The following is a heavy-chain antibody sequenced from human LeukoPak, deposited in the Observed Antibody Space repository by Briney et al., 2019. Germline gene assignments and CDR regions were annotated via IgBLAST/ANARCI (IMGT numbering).Heavy chain of an antibody. D-gene: IGHD5-18*01. CDR2: ISSDGSST. J-gene: IGHJ4*02. CDR1: GFTFSSYW. CDR3: AKEQDSAMVFDY. Sequence: GGSLRLSCAASGFTFSSYWMHWVRQAPGKGLVWVSRISSDGSSTTYADSVKGRFTISRDNSKNSLYLQMNSLRTEDTALYYCAKEQDSAMVFDYWGQGTLVTVSS. V-gene: IGHV3-74*01.